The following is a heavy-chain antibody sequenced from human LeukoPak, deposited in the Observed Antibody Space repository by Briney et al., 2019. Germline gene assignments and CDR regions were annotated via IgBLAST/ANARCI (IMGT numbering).Heavy chain of an antibody. CDR2: IIPILGIA. CDR3: ARARGDGYNSFSFDY. D-gene: IGHD5-24*01. Sequence: GASVKVSCKASGGTFSSYTISWVRQAPGQGLEWMGRIIPILGIAHYAQKFQGRVTITADKSTSTAYMELSSLRSEDTAVYYCARARGDGYNSFSFDYWGQGTLVTVSS. J-gene: IGHJ4*02. CDR1: GGTFSSYT. V-gene: IGHV1-69*02.